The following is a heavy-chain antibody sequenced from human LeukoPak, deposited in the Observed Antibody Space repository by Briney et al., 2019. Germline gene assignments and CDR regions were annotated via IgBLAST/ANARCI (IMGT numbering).Heavy chain of an antibody. D-gene: IGHD6-13*01. CDR3: ARGVYIAAAQYGY. CDR1: GGSISSYY. CDR2: IYYSGTT. J-gene: IGHJ4*02. Sequence: PSETLSLTCTVSGGSISSYYWSWIRQPPGKGLVWIGYIYYSGTTNYNTSLKSRVTISVDTSKNQFSLKLSSVTAADTAVYYCARGVYIAAAQYGYWGQGTLVTVSS. V-gene: IGHV4-59*01.